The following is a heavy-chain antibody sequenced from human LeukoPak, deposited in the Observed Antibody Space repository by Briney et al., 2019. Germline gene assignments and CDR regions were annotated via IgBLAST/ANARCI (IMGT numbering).Heavy chain of an antibody. CDR2: INHSGST. CDR3: ARWTGGAIRSVNFDI. CDR1: GGSISSYY. V-gene: IGHV4-34*01. D-gene: IGHD3/OR15-3a*01. Sequence: SETLSLTCTVSGGSISSYYWSWIRQPPGKGLEWIGEINHSGSTNYNPSLKSRVTISVDTSKNQFSLKLSSVTAADTAVYYCARWTGGAIRSVNFDIWGQGTMVTVSS. J-gene: IGHJ3*02.